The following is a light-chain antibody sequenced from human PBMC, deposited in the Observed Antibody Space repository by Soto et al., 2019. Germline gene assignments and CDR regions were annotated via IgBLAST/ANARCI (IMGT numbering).Light chain of an antibody. CDR3: QQYGVAPGT. Sequence: MTQPPATLSVSPGETASLSCRASQSAANFLAWYQQKPGQSPRLLIYGAYIRATGIPDRFSGSGSGTDFTLTVNRLEPEEFAVYYCQQYGVAPGTFGQGTKVDVK. J-gene: IGKJ1*01. CDR2: GAY. CDR1: QSAANF. V-gene: IGKV3-20*01.